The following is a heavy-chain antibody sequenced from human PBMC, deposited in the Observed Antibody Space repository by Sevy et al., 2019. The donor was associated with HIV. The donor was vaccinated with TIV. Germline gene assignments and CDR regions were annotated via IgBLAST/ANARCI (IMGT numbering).Heavy chain of an antibody. CDR3: ARGGYYYDSAAYYALDS. V-gene: IGHV3-33*01. CDR1: GFTFSNYA. Sequence: GGSLRLSCAATGFTFSNYAMHWVRQTPGKGLEWVAIIWSDGRFENHADSVKGRFTISRDNSKNTLYLQMNNVRVEDTAVYYCARGGYYYDSAAYYALDSWGQGTLVTVSS. D-gene: IGHD3-22*01. J-gene: IGHJ4*02. CDR2: IWSDGRFE.